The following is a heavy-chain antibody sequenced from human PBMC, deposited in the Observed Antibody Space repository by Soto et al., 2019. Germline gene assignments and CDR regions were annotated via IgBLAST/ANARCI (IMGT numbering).Heavy chain of an antibody. J-gene: IGHJ4*02. D-gene: IGHD5-12*01. CDR1: GGSISSGDYY. Sequence: QVQLQESGPGLVKPSQTLSLTCTVSGGSISSGDYYWSWIRQPPGKGLEWIGYIYYSGSTYYNPSRKSRVTISVDTSKNQFSLKLSSVTAADTAVYYCARAVRGYSGYENFDYWGQGTLVTVSS. CDR2: IYYSGST. CDR3: ARAVRGYSGYENFDY. V-gene: IGHV4-30-4*01.